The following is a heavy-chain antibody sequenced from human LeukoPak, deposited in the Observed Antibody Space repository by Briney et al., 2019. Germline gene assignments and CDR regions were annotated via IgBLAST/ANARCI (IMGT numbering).Heavy chain of an antibody. D-gene: IGHD5-24*01. V-gene: IGHV3-21*01. Sequence: PGGSLRLSCAASGFTFSSYEMNWVRQAPGKGLEWVSSISSSSSYIYYADSVKGRFTISRDNAKNSLYLQMNSLRAEDTAVYYCARARASYNPFDYWGQGTLVTVSS. CDR2: ISSSSSYI. CDR3: ARARASYNPFDY. CDR1: GFTFSSYE. J-gene: IGHJ4*02.